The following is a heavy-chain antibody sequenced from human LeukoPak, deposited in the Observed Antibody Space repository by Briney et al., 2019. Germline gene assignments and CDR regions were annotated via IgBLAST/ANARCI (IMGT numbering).Heavy chain of an antibody. Sequence: GGSLRLSCAASGFTFSSYSMNWVRQAPGKGLEWVSYISSSSSTIYYADSVKGRFTISRDNAKNSLYLQMNSLRAEDTAVYYCARDRGRYYYDSSAQFDYWGQGTLVTVSS. D-gene: IGHD3-22*01. CDR3: ARDRGRYYYDSSAQFDY. CDR2: ISSSSSTI. J-gene: IGHJ4*02. V-gene: IGHV3-48*04. CDR1: GFTFSSYS.